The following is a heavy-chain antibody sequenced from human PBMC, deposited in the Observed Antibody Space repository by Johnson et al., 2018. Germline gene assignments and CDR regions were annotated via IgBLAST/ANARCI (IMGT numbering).Heavy chain of an antibody. D-gene: IGHD6-13*01. Sequence: VQLVESGGGLVQPGESLRLSCAASGFTFSSYWMNWVRQAPGEGLEWVASIKEDGSEKHYADYMKGRFTISRDNAKNSLNLQMNSLRDEDTAVYYSGRGGYSSSWYEGYHYYGRDFWGQGTKVTVSS. CDR3: GRGGYSSSWYEGYHYYGRDF. V-gene: IGHV3-7*01. CDR1: GFTFSSYW. CDR2: IKEDGSEK. J-gene: IGHJ6*02.